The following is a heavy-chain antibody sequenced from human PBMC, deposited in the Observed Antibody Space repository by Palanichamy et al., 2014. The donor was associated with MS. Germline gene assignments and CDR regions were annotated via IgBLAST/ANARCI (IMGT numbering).Heavy chain of an antibody. Sequence: QLVQSGTEVKKPGASVKVSCKVSGYTFTTFAITWVRLAPGQGLEWMGWINPYNGNTHYAQNLQGRVIMTTDTSTSTAYMELRSLTSDDTAVYFCARDCSSGPCYWTYWGQGTLVTVSS. V-gene: IGHV1-18*04. CDR1: GYTFTTFA. D-gene: IGHD2-15*01. J-gene: IGHJ4*02. CDR2: INPYNGNT. CDR3: ARDCSSGPCYWTY.